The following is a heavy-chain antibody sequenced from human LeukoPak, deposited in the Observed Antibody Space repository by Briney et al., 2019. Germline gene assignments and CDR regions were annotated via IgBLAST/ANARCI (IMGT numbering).Heavy chain of an antibody. J-gene: IGHJ5*02. CDR2: INHSGST. Sequence: SETLSLTCAVYGGSFSGYYWSWIRQPPGKGLEWIGEINHSGSTNYNPSLKSRVTISVDTSKNQFSLKLSSVTAADTAVYYCAAMIYGDYGGWFDPWGQGTLVTVSS. CDR3: AAMIYGDYGGWFDP. D-gene: IGHD4-17*01. CDR1: GGSFSGYY. V-gene: IGHV4-34*01.